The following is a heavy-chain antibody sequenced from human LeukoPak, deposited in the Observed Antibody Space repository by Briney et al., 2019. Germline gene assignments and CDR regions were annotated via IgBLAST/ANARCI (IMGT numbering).Heavy chain of an antibody. D-gene: IGHD3-10*01. CDR3: ATNTMFRGIHAFDI. CDR1: GYSFTSYW. J-gene: IGHJ3*02. CDR2: VYPGDSDT. Sequence: GESLKISCKGSGYSFTSYWIGWVRQMPGKGLEWMGIVYPGDSDTRYSPSFQGQVTISADKSISTAYLQWSSLKASDSAMYYCATNTMFRGIHAFDIWGQGTMVTVSS. V-gene: IGHV5-51*01.